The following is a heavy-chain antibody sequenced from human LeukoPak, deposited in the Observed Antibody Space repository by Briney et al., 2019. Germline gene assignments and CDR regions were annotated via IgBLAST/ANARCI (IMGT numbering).Heavy chain of an antibody. CDR1: GGSISSYY. Sequence: SETLSLTCTVSGGSISSYYWSWIRQPAGKGLEWIGRIYTSGSTNYNPSLNSRVTMSVDTSKNQFTLKLSSVTAADTAVYYCARGVVRRGPDNWFDPWGQGTLITVSS. D-gene: IGHD2-2*01. J-gene: IGHJ5*02. CDR2: IYTSGST. CDR3: ARGVVRRGPDNWFDP. V-gene: IGHV4-4*07.